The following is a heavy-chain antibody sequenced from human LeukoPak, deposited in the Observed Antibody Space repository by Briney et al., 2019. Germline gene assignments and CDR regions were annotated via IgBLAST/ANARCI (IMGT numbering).Heavy chain of an antibody. CDR3: GRGLEDPPGWIDP. V-gene: IGHV4-4*07. D-gene: IGHD1-1*01. CDR1: GGSFSSYY. Sequence: WETLSLTCTVSGGSFSSYYWSWIRQPAGKGPEWIGRIYTGGSTNYNPSLKSRLTMSVDTSKNQFSLKLISVTAADTAVFYCGRGLEDPPGWIDPWGQGTLVTVSS. CDR2: IYTGGST. J-gene: IGHJ5*02.